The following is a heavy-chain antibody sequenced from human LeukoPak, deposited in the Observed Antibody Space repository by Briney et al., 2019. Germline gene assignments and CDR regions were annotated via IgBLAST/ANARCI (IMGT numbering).Heavy chain of an antibody. J-gene: IGHJ4*02. CDR2: ISGSGGST. CDR3: AKDIGSWFGELLGYFDY. CDR1: GFTFSSYA. Sequence: GGSLRLSCAASGFTFSSYAMSWVRQAPGKGLEWVSAISGSGGSTYYADSVKGRFTISRDNSKNTLYLQMNSLRAEDTAVYYCAKDIGSWFGELLGYFDYWGQGTLVTVPS. V-gene: IGHV3-23*01. D-gene: IGHD3-10*01.